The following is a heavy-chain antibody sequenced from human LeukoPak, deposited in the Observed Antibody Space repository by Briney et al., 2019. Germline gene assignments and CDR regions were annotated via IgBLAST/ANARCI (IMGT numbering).Heavy chain of an antibody. CDR3: AKGAVAGTPRYFDL. D-gene: IGHD6-19*01. V-gene: IGHV3-30*18. CDR2: ISYDGSNK. Sequence: PTGGSLRLSCAASGFTFSSYGMHWVRQAPGKGLEWVAVISYDGSNKYYADSVKGRFTISRDNSKNTLYLQMNSLRAEDTAVYYCAKGAVAGTPRYFDLWGRGTLVGVSS. J-gene: IGHJ2*01. CDR1: GFTFSSYG.